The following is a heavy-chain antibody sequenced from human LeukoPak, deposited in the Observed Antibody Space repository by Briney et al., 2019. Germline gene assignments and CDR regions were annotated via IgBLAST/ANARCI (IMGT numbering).Heavy chain of an antibody. CDR1: GFTFSSYG. CDR2: IRYDGSNK. V-gene: IGHV3-30*02. CDR3: AKGHSGSYRFDAFGI. Sequence: GGSLRLSCAASGFTFSSYGMHWVRQAPGKGLEWVAFIRYDGSNKYYADSVKGRFTISRDNSKNTLYLQMNSLRAEDTAVYYCAKGHSGSYRFDAFGIWGQGTMVTVSS. D-gene: IGHD1-26*01. J-gene: IGHJ3*02.